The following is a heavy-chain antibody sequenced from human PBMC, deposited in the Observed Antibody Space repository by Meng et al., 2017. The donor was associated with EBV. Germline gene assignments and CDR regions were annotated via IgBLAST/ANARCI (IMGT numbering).Heavy chain of an antibody. CDR3: ARPFPSWQSPRLDPFGA. CDR2: VHYTGST. D-gene: IGHD6-19*01. J-gene: IGHJ5*02. V-gene: IGHV4-39*01. CDR1: XDSISSFYY. Sequence: QLQLRESGPGPVKPSETLSLTCTVSXDSISSFYYWGWIRQPPGRGLEWIGSVHYTGSTYYSPSLKSRVTVSVDTSKNQFSLRLTSVTAADTAVYYCARPFPSWQSPRLDPFGAWGQGTLVTVSS.